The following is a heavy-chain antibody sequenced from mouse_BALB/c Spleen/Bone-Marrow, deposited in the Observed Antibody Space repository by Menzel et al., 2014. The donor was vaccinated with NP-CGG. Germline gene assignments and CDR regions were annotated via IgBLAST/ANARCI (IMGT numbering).Heavy chain of an antibody. D-gene: IGHD2-4*01. Sequence: VQLQQSEAELVKPGASVKLSCTASGFNIKDTYMHWVKQRPEQGLERIGRIDPANGNTKYDPKFQGKATITADTSSNTAYLQLSSLTSEDTAVYYCAVYDYEGFAYWGQGTLVTVSA. J-gene: IGHJ3*01. V-gene: IGHV14-3*02. CDR1: GFNIKDTY. CDR2: IDPANGNT. CDR3: AVYDYEGFAY.